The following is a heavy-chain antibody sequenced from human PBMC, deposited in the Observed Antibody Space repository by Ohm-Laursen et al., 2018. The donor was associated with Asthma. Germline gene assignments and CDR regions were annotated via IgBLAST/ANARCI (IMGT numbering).Heavy chain of an antibody. V-gene: IGHV3-48*01. J-gene: IGHJ6*02. CDR2: ISSDDVTI. CDR3: AREWGGMDV. Sequence: SLRHSCAASGFTFSLYAINWVRQAPGKGLEWVSYISSDDVTIYYADSVKGRFTISRDNAKHSLYLQMTSLRVEDTAVYYCAREWGGMDVWGPGATVTVSS. D-gene: IGHD1-26*01. CDR1: GFTFSLYA.